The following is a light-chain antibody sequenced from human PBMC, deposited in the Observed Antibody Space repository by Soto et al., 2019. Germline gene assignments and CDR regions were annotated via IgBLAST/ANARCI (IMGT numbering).Light chain of an antibody. J-gene: IGKJ5*01. Sequence: EIVMTQSPATLSLSPGERATLSFRASQSVSNYLAWYQQKPAQAPRLLIYDASNRATGIPARFSGSGSGTDLTLTISSLEPEDFAVYYCQQRSNWPPITFGQGTRLEIK. V-gene: IGKV3-11*01. CDR3: QQRSNWPPIT. CDR2: DAS. CDR1: QSVSNY.